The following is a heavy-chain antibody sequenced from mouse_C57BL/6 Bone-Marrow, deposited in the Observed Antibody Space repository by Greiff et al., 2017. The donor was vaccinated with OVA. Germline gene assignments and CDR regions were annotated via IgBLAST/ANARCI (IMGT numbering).Heavy chain of an antibody. CDR3: ARDAPAGSTWYFDV. Sequence: EVHLVESGGGLVQSGRSLRLSCATSGFTFSDFYMEWVRQAPGKGLEWIAASRNKANDYTTEYSASVKGRFIVSRDTSQSILYLQMNALRAEDTAIYYCARDAPAGSTWYFDVWGTGTTVTVSS. CDR1: GFTFSDFY. J-gene: IGHJ1*03. V-gene: IGHV7-1*01. CDR2: SRNKANDYTT. D-gene: IGHD1-1*01.